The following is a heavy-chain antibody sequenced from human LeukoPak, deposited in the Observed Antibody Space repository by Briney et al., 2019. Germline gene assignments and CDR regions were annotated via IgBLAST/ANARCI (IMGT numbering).Heavy chain of an antibody. CDR2: SCDSGRTI. J-gene: IGHJ4*02. CDR3: ARDRLGDYDHSGYYDK. V-gene: IGHV3-11*01. Sequence: PGGSLRLSCAASGFTFSDYYMSWIRQAPGKGREWVSYSCDSGRTIYYADSVKGRFTISRDNAKNSVYLQMNNLGAEDTAVYYCARDRLGDYDHSGYYDKWGQGTLVTVSS. CDR1: GFTFSDYY. D-gene: IGHD3-22*01.